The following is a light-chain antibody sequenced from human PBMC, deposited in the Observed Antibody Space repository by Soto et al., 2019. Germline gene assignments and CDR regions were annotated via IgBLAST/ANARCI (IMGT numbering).Light chain of an antibody. CDR3: AAWDDSLSGWV. CDR2: TNN. CDR1: SSNIGSNS. Sequence: QSVLTQPPSASGTPGQRVTISCSGSSSNIGSNSVNWFQQLPGAAPKLLIYTNNQWPSGVPDRFSGSKSGTSASLAISGLQSEDEADYSCAAWDDSLSGWVFGGGTKVTVL. V-gene: IGLV1-44*01. J-gene: IGLJ3*02.